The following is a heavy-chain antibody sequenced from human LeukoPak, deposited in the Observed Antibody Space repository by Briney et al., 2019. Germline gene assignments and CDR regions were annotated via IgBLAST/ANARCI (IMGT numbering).Heavy chain of an antibody. CDR2: ISSSSSYI. Sequence: PGGSLRLSCAASGFTFSTYSMNWVRQAPGKGLEWVSSISSSSSYIFYADSVKGRFTISRDNSKNTLYLQMNSLRAEDTAVFYCARDLYSSGWYANWFDPWGQGTLVTVSS. CDR1: GFTFSTYS. CDR3: ARDLYSSGWYANWFDP. J-gene: IGHJ5*02. V-gene: IGHV3-21*04. D-gene: IGHD6-19*01.